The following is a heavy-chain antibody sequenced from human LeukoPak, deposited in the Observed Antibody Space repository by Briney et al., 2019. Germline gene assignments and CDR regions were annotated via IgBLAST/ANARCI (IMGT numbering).Heavy chain of an antibody. D-gene: IGHD5-18*01. CDR1: GFTFSSYG. CDR3: AKGGYSYGCSLDY. Sequence: GRSLRLSCAASGFTFSSYGMHWVRQAPGKGLEWVAVIWYDGSNKYYADSVKGRFTISRDNSKNTLYLQMNSLRAEDTAVYYCAKGGYSYGCSLDYWGQGTLVTVSS. J-gene: IGHJ4*02. V-gene: IGHV3-33*06. CDR2: IWYDGSNK.